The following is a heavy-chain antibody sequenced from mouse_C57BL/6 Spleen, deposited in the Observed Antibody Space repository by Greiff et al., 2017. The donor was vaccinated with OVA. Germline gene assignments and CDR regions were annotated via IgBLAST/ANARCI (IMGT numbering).Heavy chain of an antibody. CDR3: ARKKGITFYFDY. CDR1: GYTFTSYW. Sequence: QVQLKQPGAELVKPGASVKLSCKASGYTFTSYWMQWVKQRPGQGLEWIGEIDPSDSYTNYNQKFKGKATLTVDTSSSTAYMQLSSLTSEDSAVYYCARKKGITFYFDYWGQGTTLTVSS. V-gene: IGHV1-50*01. CDR2: IDPSDSYT. D-gene: IGHD1-3*01. J-gene: IGHJ2*01.